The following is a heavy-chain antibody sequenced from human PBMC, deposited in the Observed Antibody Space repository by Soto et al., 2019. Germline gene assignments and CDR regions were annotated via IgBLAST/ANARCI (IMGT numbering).Heavy chain of an antibody. CDR2: INSDGSST. CDR3: ARCLGYCSSTSCSYYYYGMDV. Sequence: GGSLRLSCAASGFTFSSYWMHWVRQAPGKGLVWVSRINSDGSSTSYADSVKGRFTISRDNAKNTLYLQMNSLRAEDTAVYYCARCLGYCSSTSCSYYYYGMDVWGQGTTVTSP. J-gene: IGHJ6*02. CDR1: GFTFSSYW. D-gene: IGHD2-2*01. V-gene: IGHV3-74*01.